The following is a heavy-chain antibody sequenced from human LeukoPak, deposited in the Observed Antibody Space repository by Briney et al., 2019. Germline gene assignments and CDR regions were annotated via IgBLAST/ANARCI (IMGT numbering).Heavy chain of an antibody. CDR3: AREPPMVGDYFYGMDV. CDR2: IYTGGSK. V-gene: IGHV3-66*01. Sequence: GGSLRLSCAASGLTVNSYYIHWVRQSPGKGLEWVSVIYTGGSKYYADSVKGRFIISRDNSNNTVNLQLNSLRAEDTAVFYCAREPPMVGDYFYGMDVWGQGTTVTVSS. J-gene: IGHJ6*02. D-gene: IGHD3-10*02. CDR1: GLTVNSYY.